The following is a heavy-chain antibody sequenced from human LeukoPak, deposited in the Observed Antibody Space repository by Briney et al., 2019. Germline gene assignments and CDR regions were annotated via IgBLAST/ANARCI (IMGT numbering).Heavy chain of an antibody. CDR2: IIPIFGTA. D-gene: IGHD1/OR15-1a*01. Sequence: ASVKVSCKASGGTFSSYAISWVRQAPGQGLEWMGGIIPIFGTANYAQKFQGRVTMTRDTSASTVYMELRSLRSDDTAVYYCARGAEQLGDAFDTWGQGAMVTVS. V-gene: IGHV1-69*05. J-gene: IGHJ3*02. CDR1: GGTFSSYA. CDR3: ARGAEQLGDAFDT.